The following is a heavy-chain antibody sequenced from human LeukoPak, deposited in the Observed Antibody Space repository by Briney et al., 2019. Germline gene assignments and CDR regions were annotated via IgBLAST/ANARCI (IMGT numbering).Heavy chain of an antibody. V-gene: IGHV4-34*01. J-gene: IGHJ6*03. CDR2: INHSGST. Sequence: PSETLSLTCAVYGGSFSGYYWSWIRQPPGKGLEWIGEINHSGSTNYNPSLKSRVTISVDTSKNQFSLKLTSVTAADTAVYYCARGFNDYNNDVYFYYMDIWGKGTTVTVSS. CDR3: ARGFNDYNNDVYFYYMDI. D-gene: IGHD4-11*01. CDR1: GGSFSGYY.